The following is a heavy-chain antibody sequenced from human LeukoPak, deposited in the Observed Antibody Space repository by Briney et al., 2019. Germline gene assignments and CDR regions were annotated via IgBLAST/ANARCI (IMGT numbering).Heavy chain of an antibody. CDR1: GYSIRSGYY. V-gene: IGHV4-38-2*01. J-gene: IGHJ4*02. D-gene: IGHD5-18*01. Sequence: EPSETLSLTCAVPGYSIRSGYYWGWIRQPPGKGLEWIGSIYHSGSTYYNPSLKSRVTISVDTSKNQFSLKLSSVTAADTAVYYCARSYSYGLSFDYWGQGTLVTVSS. CDR3: ARSYSYGLSFDY. CDR2: IYHSGST.